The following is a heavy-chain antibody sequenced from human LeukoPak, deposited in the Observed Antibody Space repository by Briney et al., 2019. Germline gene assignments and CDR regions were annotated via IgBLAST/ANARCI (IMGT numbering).Heavy chain of an antibody. V-gene: IGHV3-30*03. CDR2: ISYDGSNK. CDR1: GFTFGSYG. CDR3: AAPNFWSGYYALGY. J-gene: IGHJ4*02. D-gene: IGHD3-3*01. Sequence: HPGGSLRLSCAASGFTFGSYGMHWVRQAPGKGLEWVAVISYDGSNKYYADSVKGRFTISRDNSKNTLYLQMNSLRAEDTAVYYCAAPNFWSGYYALGYWGQGTLVTVSS.